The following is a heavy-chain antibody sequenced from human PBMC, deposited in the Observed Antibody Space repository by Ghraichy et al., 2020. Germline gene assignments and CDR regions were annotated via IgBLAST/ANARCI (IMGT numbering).Heavy chain of an antibody. Sequence: SETLSLTCTVSGDSISSDGYYWNWIRQHPGKGLEWIGYIYYSGSTYYNPSLKSRATTSVDTSKNQLSLKLSSVTAADTAVYYWARGGSTGWSGVDWFDPWGQGTLVTVSS. CDR3: ARGGSTGWSGVDWFDP. CDR2: IYYSGST. J-gene: IGHJ5*02. V-gene: IGHV4-31*03. CDR1: GDSISSDGYY. D-gene: IGHD6-19*01.